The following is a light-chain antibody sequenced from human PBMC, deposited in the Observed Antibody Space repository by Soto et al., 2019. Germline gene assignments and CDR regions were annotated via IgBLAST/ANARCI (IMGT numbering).Light chain of an antibody. CDR1: MRDVGAYNL. CDR2: EVS. V-gene: IGLV2-14*01. J-gene: IGLJ1*01. CDR3: GSYTDTTYV. Sequence: QSALTQPASVSGSPGHSITISCAGTMRDVGAYNLVSWYQQHPGRDPQLIIYEVSNRPSGVSHRFSASASGSTASLTISGRQAEDEAEYYCGSYTDTTYVFGTGTKLTV.